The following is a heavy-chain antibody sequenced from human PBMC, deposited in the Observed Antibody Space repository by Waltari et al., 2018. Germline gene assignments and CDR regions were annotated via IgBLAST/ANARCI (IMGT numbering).Heavy chain of an antibody. V-gene: IGHV1-58*01. CDR3: AAVWDYYDSSGYYRDY. D-gene: IGHD3-22*01. J-gene: IGHJ4*02. CDR1: GFTFTSSA. Sequence: QMQLVQSGPEVKKPGTSVKVSCKASGFTFTSSAVQWVRQARGQRLEWRGWIVVGSGNTNYAQKFQERVTITRDMSTSTAYMELSSLRSEDTAVYYCAAVWDYYDSSGYYRDYWGQGTLVTVSS. CDR2: IVVGSGNT.